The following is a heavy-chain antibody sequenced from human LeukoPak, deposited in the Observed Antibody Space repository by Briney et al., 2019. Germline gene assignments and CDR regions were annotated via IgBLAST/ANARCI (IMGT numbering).Heavy chain of an antibody. Sequence: GGSLRLSCAASGFTFSSSAMSWVRQAPGKGLEWVSATSNNGGYTYYADSVQGRFAISRDNSKSTLCLQMNSLRAEDTAVYYCAKQLGYCSDGSCYFPYWGQGTLVTVSS. CDR3: AKQLGYCSDGSCYFPY. J-gene: IGHJ4*02. V-gene: IGHV3-23*01. D-gene: IGHD2-15*01. CDR2: TSNNGGYT. CDR1: GFTFSSSA.